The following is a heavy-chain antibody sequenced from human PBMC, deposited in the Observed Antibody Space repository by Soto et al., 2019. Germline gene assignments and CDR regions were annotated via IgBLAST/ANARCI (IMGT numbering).Heavy chain of an antibody. Sequence: ASVKVSCKASGYTFTSYDINWVRQATGQGLEWMGWMNPNSGNTGYAQKSQGRVTMTRNTSISTAYMELSSLKASDTVMYYCAGLRGGSGWRHFDYWGQGALVTVSS. CDR3: AGLRGGSGWRHFDY. D-gene: IGHD6-19*01. V-gene: IGHV1-8*01. CDR1: GYTFTSYD. J-gene: IGHJ4*02. CDR2: MNPNSGNT.